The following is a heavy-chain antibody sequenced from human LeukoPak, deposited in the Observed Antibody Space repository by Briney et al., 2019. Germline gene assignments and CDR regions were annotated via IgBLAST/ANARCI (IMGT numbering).Heavy chain of an antibody. D-gene: IGHD5-12*01. J-gene: IGHJ4*02. V-gene: IGHV3-53*01. CDR3: ARLDSGYNAYAPFDH. CDR1: GFTVGSKY. CDR2: IYSGGNT. Sequence: GGSLRLSCAAFGFTVGSKYMSWVRQTPGKGLDWVSVIYSGGNTHYSDSVKGRSTISRDNSKNTLYLQMNSLRVDDTAVYYCARLDSGYNAYAPFDHWGQGTLVTVSS.